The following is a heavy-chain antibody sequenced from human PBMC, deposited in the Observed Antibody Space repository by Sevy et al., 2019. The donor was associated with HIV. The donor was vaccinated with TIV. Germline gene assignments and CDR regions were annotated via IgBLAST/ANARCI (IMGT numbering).Heavy chain of an antibody. CDR1: GFTFSSYA. V-gene: IGHV3-23*01. D-gene: IGHD3-3*01. J-gene: IGHJ3*02. CDR3: AKDLIFAVGEAFDI. CDR2: ISGSGGSP. Sequence: GGSLRLSCVASGFTFSSYAMNWVRQAPGKGLEWVSSISGSGGSPYHAVSVKGRFTISRDNSKNMLYLQMNSLRAEDTAIYYCAKDLIFAVGEAFDIWGQGTMVTVSS.